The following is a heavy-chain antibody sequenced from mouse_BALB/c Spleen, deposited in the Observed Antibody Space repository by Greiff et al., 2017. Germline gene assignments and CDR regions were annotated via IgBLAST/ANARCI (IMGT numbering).Heavy chain of an antibody. Sequence: VQLQQSGAELARPGASVKLSCKASGYTFTSYCMQWVKQRPGQGLEWIGAIYPGDGDTRYTQKFKGKATLTADKSSSTAYMQLSSLASEDSAVYYCASRAYWGQGTLVTVSA. V-gene: IGHV1-87*01. J-gene: IGHJ3*01. CDR3: ASRAY. CDR2: IYPGDGDT. CDR1: GYTFTSYC.